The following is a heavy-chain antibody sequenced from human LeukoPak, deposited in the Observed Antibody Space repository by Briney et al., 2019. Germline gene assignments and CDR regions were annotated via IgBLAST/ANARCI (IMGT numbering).Heavy chain of an antibody. V-gene: IGHV6-1*01. CDR2: AYYRSKWYI. CDR3: ARGAVRGGTNFDY. Sequence: QTLALNCAMSGDSGAGSHASWRWIRHYQSRDLEWLGRAYYRSKWYIDYAVSVKGRITITPDTSKNQFSLQLNSVTPEDTAVYYCARGAVRGGTNFDYWGQGTLATVSS. D-gene: IGHD3-10*01. CDR1: GDSGAGSHAS. J-gene: IGHJ4*02.